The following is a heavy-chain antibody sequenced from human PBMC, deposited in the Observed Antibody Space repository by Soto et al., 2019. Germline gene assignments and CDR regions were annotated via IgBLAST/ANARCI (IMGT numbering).Heavy chain of an antibody. Sequence: EVQLLESGGGLVQPGGSLRLSCAASGFTFSSHVMSWVRQAPGKGLEWVSGISTGGVSTDYADSVKGRFTISRDNSKHTLHLQMKSLRAEDTAVYYCARSREIIASAGSVDYWGQGTLVTVSS. V-gene: IGHV3-23*01. CDR2: ISTGGVST. D-gene: IGHD6-25*01. CDR1: GFTFSSHV. J-gene: IGHJ4*02. CDR3: ARSREIIASAGSVDY.